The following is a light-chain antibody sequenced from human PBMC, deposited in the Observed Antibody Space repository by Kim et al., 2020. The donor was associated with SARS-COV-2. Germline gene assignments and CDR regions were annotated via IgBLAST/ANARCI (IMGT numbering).Light chain of an antibody. CDR3: QSYDSSLDGWV. Sequence: QSVLTQPPSVSGAPGQRVTISCTGSNSNIGADFDVHWYQQLPGTAPKLLIHSYINRPSGVPDRFSGSRSGTSASLAITGLRSDDEADYYCQSYDSSLDGWVFGGGTQLTVL. V-gene: IGLV1-40*01. CDR1: NSNIGADFD. CDR2: SYI. J-gene: IGLJ3*02.